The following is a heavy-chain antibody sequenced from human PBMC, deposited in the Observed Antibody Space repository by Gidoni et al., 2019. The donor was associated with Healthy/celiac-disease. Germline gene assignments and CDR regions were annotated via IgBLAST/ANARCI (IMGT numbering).Heavy chain of an antibody. Sequence: EVQLVESGGGLVQPGGSLRLSCAASGFTFSSYWMSWVRQAPGQGLEWVANIKQDGSEKYYVDSVKGRFTISRDNAKNSLYLQMNSLRAEDTAVYYCARDLGYCSSTSCQHTNFDYWGQGTLVTVSS. V-gene: IGHV3-7*01. CDR3: ARDLGYCSSTSCQHTNFDY. D-gene: IGHD2-2*01. J-gene: IGHJ4*02. CDR2: IKQDGSEK. CDR1: GFTFSSYW.